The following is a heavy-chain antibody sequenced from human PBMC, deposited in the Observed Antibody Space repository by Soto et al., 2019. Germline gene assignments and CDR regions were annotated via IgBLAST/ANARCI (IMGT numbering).Heavy chain of an antibody. Sequence: PSETLSLTCAVYGGSFSGYYWSWIRQPPGKGLEWIGEINHSGSTNYNPSLKSRVTISVDTSKNQFSLKLSSVTAADTAVYYCARGGELRFFDPYYYSTDVWGKGLTVTVS. CDR1: GGSFSGYY. CDR3: ARGGELRFFDPYYYSTDV. CDR2: INHSGST. V-gene: IGHV4-34*01. D-gene: IGHD3-9*01. J-gene: IGHJ6*03.